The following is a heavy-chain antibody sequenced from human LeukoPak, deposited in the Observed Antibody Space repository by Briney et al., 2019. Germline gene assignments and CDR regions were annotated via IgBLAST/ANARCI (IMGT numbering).Heavy chain of an antibody. J-gene: IGHJ3*02. CDR3: ARDLAQQLVLGNAFDI. V-gene: IGHV1-69*13. CDR1: GGTFSSYA. Sequence: ASVKVSCKASGGTFSSYAISWVRQAPGQGLEWMGGIIPIFGTANYAQKFQGRVTITADESTSTAYMELSSLRSEDTAVYYCARDLAQQLVLGNAFDIWGQGTMVTVSS. CDR2: IIPIFGTA. D-gene: IGHD6-13*01.